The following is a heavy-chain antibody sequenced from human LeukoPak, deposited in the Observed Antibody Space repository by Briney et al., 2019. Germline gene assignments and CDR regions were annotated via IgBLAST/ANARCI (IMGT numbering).Heavy chain of an antibody. D-gene: IGHD3-16*01. CDR3: ARAIGPVCPFDY. V-gene: IGHV4-38-2*02. CDR2: IYHIGRT. Sequence: ASETLSLTCTVSGYSISSNYYWGWIRQAPGMGLQWIGNIYHIGRTYSNPSLKNRVTISVDTSTNQFSLKLSSVTAADTAVYSCARAIGPVCPFDYWGQGILVTVSS. CDR1: GYSISSNYY. J-gene: IGHJ4*02.